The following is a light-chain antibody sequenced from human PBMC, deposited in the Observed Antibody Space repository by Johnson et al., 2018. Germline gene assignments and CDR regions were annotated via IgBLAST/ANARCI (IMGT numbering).Light chain of an antibody. CDR2: ENN. CDR3: GTWDSSLSAGNV. V-gene: IGLV1-51*02. Sequence: QSVLTQPPSVSAAPGQKVTISCSGSSSNIGNNYVSWYQQLPGTAPKLLIYENNKRPSGIPDRFSDSKSGTSATLGITGLQTRDEADYYCGTWDSSLSAGNVFGTGTKVTVL. J-gene: IGLJ1*01. CDR1: SSNIGNNY.